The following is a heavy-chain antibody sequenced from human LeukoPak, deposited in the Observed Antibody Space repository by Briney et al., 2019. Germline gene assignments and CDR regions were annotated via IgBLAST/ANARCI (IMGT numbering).Heavy chain of an antibody. J-gene: IGHJ4*02. CDR1: GGSISSYY. CDR2: IYTSGST. V-gene: IGHV4-4*07. CDR3: AREGREYDYVWGSYRRGFDY. Sequence: SETLSRTCTVSGGSISSYYWSWLRQPAGKGLEWIGRIYTSGSTNYNPSLKSRVTISVDTSKNQFSLKLSSVTAADTAVYYCAREGREYDYVWGSYRRGFDYWGQGTLVTVSS. D-gene: IGHD3-16*02.